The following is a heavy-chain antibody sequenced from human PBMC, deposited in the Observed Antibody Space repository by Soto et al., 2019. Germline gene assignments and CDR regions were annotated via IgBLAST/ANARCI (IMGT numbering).Heavy chain of an antibody. V-gene: IGHV3-48*02. CDR1: GFTFSSYS. CDR2: ISSSSSTI. J-gene: IGHJ4*02. D-gene: IGHD4-17*01. Sequence: PRGSLRLSCAASGFTFSSYSMNWVRQAPGKGLEWVSYISSSSSTIYYADSVKGRFTISRDNAKNSLYLQMNSLRDEDTAVYYCARDSVVGALYGDYVYYFDYWGQGTLVTVSS. CDR3: ARDSVVGALYGDYVYYFDY.